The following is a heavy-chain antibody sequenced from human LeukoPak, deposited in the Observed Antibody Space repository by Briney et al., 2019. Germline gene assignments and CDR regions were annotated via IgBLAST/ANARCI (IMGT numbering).Heavy chain of an antibody. CDR3: ARGADGSGSFDY. V-gene: IGHV3-9*01. CDR2: ISWNSGSI. Sequence: GGSLRLSCAASGFTFDDYAMHWVRQAPGKGLEWVSGISWNSGSIGYADSVKGRFTISRDNAKNTLYLQMNSLRAEDTAVYYCARGADGSGSFDYWDQGTLVTVSS. D-gene: IGHD3-10*01. J-gene: IGHJ4*02. CDR1: GFTFDDYA.